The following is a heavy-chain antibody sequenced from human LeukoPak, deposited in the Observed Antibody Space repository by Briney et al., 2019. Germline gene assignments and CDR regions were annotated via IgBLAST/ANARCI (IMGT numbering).Heavy chain of an antibody. D-gene: IGHD2-15*01. CDR2: ISSSGSTI. CDR1: GFTFSSYE. J-gene: IGHJ4*02. V-gene: IGHV3-48*03. Sequence: GGSLRLSCAASGFTFSSYEMNWVRQAPGKGLEWVSYISSSGSTIYYADSVKGRFTISRDNAKNSLYLQMNSLRAEDTAVYYCARGLVAATHCYWGQGTLVTVSS. CDR3: ARGLVAATHCY.